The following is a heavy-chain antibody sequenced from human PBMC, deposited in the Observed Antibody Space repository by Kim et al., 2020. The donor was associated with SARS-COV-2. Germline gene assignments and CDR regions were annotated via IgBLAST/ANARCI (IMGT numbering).Heavy chain of an antibody. V-gene: IGHV3-21*01. CDR3: AKAGTGRQWLGPKGGFDP. CDR1: GFTFSSYS. D-gene: IGHD6-19*01. Sequence: GGSLRLSCAASGFTFSSYSMNWVRQAPGKGLEWVSSISSSSSYIYYADSVKGRFTISRDNAKNSLYLQMNSLRAEDTAVYYCAKAGTGRQWLGPKGGFDPWGQGTLVTVSS. CDR2: ISSSSSYI. J-gene: IGHJ5*02.